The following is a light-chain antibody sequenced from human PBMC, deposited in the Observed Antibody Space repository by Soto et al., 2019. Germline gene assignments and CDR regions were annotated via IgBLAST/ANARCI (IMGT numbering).Light chain of an antibody. J-gene: IGLJ1*01. Sequence: QSVLTQPASVPGSPGQSITISCTGTSSDFYGYNYVSWYQQLPGKAPKLLIYEVTSRPSGVSNRFSGSKSGDTASLTISGLLAEDEAYYYCSSYTSGSTLYVFGTGTKVTVL. CDR1: SSDFYGYNY. V-gene: IGLV2-14*01. CDR2: EVT. CDR3: SSYTSGSTLYV.